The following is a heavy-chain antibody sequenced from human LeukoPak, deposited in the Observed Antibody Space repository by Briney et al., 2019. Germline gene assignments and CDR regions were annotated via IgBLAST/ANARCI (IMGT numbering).Heavy chain of an antibody. J-gene: IGHJ4*02. D-gene: IGHD4/OR15-4a*01. CDR2: ISAYNGNT. Sequence: GASVKVSCKASGYTFTHYGITWVRQAPGQGLEWMGWISAYNGNTNYAQKFQGRVTMTTDTSTSTAYMELSRLGSDDTAVYYCVPSANYYYFDYWGQGALVTVSS. V-gene: IGHV1-18*01. CDR1: GYTFTHYG. CDR3: VPSANYYYFDY.